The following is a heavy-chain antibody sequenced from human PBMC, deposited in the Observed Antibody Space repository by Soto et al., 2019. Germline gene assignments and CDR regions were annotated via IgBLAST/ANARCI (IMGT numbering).Heavy chain of an antibody. D-gene: IGHD3-22*01. Sequence: PXETLSLPCTVCGVPISSYYWSWIRRPPGKGLEWIGYIYYSGSTNYNPSLKSRVTISVDTSKNQFSLKLSSVTAADTAVYYCARGFLNCYDSSGYHWSQGNLVTVSS. V-gene: IGHV4-59*01. CDR3: ARGFLNCYDSSGYH. J-gene: IGHJ1*01. CDR2: IYYSGST. CDR1: GVPISSYY.